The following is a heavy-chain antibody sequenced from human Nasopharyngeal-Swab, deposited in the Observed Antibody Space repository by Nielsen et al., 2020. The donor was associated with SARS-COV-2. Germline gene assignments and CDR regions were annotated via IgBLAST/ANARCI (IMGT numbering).Heavy chain of an antibody. CDR3: ASRTGYCSGGSCYSDAFDI. CDR2: ISYDGSNK. D-gene: IGHD2-15*01. J-gene: IGHJ3*02. Sequence: DRQAPGKGLEWVAVISYDGSNKYYADSVKGRFTISRDNSKNTLYLQMNSLRAEDTAVYYCASRTGYCSGGSCYSDAFDIWGQGTMVTVSS. V-gene: IGHV3-30-3*01.